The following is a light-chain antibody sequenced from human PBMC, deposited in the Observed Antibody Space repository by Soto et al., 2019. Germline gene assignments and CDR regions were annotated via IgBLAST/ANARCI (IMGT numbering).Light chain of an antibody. CDR3: SSYAGNTNYV. Sequence: QSALTQPRSVSGSPGQTVTISCTGTSSDVGGYNFVSWYRHHPGKAPKLMIYDVTKRSSGVPDRFSGSKSANTASLAISGLQAHDEAACYCSSYAGNTNYVFGTGTKVTVL. CDR2: DVT. V-gene: IGLV2-11*01. J-gene: IGLJ1*01. CDR1: SSDVGGYNF.